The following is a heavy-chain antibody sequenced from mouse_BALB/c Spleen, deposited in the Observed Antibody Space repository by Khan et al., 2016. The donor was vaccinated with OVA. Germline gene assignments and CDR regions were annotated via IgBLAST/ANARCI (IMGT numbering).Heavy chain of an antibody. CDR2: IYPGNGNT. CDR3: SSPYGYGTNYTTMDD. CDR1: GYTFTNYW. Sequence: QVQLQQSGAELVRPGTSVKMSCKAAGYTFTNYWIGWINQRPGHGLEWIGDIYPGNGNTNYNEKFKGKATLTADTSSSTAYLQLSRLTSEDSAIYSCSSPYGYGTNYTTMDDWGQGTSVTVSS. J-gene: IGHJ4*01. V-gene: IGHV1-63*02. D-gene: IGHD1-1*01.